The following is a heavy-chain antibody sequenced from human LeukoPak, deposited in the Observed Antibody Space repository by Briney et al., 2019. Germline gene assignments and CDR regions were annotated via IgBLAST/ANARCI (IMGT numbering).Heavy chain of an antibody. CDR2: INDSGYT. V-gene: IGHV4-34*01. D-gene: IGHD6-19*01. J-gene: IGHJ5*01. CDR3: ARDRRGRHSGSLDS. Sequence: SETLSLTCGVFGGSFSGYNWTWIRQPPGKGLEWIGEINDSGYTNFNPSLKSRVTISLDTYKNQFSLRLSSVAAADTAVYYCARDRRGRHSGSLDSWGQGTLVTVSS. CDR1: GGSFSGYN.